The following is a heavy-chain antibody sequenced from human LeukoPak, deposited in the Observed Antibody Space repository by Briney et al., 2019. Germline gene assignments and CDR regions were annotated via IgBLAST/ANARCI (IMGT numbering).Heavy chain of an antibody. V-gene: IGHV3-30*03. CDR2: ISYDGSNK. D-gene: IGHD6-19*01. Sequence: GRSLRLSCAASGFTFSSYGMHWVRQAPGKGLEWVAVISYDGSNKYYADSVKGRFTISRDNSKNTLYLQMNSLRAEDTAVYYCARVAVAGPTGWFDSWGQGTLVTVSS. CDR3: ARVAVAGPTGWFDS. CDR1: GFTFSSYG. J-gene: IGHJ5*01.